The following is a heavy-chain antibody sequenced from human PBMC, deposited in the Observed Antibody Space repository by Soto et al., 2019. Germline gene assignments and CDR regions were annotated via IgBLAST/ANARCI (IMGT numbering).Heavy chain of an antibody. CDR1: GFTFSNYG. V-gene: IGHV3-30*18. J-gene: IGHJ4*02. CDR3: PKDWGYYGSGSSYFDY. CDR2: ISYDGNNK. D-gene: IGHD3-10*01. Sequence: PGGSLRLSCAASGFTFSNYGIHWVRQAPGKGLEWVAVISYDGNNKYYADSVKGRFTISRDNSKNTLYLQMNSLRAEDTAVYYCPKDWGYYGSGSSYFDYWGQGTLVTVSS.